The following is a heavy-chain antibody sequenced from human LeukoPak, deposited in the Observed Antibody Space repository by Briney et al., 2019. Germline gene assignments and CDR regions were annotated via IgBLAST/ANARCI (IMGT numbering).Heavy chain of an antibody. J-gene: IGHJ4*02. CDR1: GGSISSSSYY. CDR2: IYYSGST. Sequence: PSETLSLTCTVSGGSISSSSYYWGWIRQPPGKGLEWIGSIYYSGSTYYNPSLKSRVTISVDTSKNQFSLKLSSVTAADTAVYYCARGATRSFDNWGQGTLVTVSS. V-gene: IGHV4-39*07. CDR3: ARGATRSFDN.